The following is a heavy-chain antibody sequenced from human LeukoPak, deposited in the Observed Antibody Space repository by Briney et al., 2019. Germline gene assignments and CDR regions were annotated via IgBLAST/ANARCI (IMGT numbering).Heavy chain of an antibody. V-gene: IGHV1-46*01. CDR1: GYTFTAYY. Sequence: ASVKVSCKASGYTFTAYYIHWVRQAPGQGLEWMGIINPSGGTTTYAQKFQGRVSMTTDTSTTIIYMELRSLRSDDTAVFYCASQWGREPYFDDWGQGTLVTVSP. D-gene: IGHD1-26*01. J-gene: IGHJ4*02. CDR3: ASQWGREPYFDD. CDR2: INPSGGTT.